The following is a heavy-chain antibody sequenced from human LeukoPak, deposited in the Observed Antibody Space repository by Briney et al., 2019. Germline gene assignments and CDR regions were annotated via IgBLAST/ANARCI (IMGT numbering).Heavy chain of an antibody. CDR1: GGSISSYY. D-gene: IGHD1-26*01. CDR2: IYYSGST. J-gene: IGHJ3*02. V-gene: IGHV4-59*01. CDR3: TRTRSRADSPDAFDI. Sequence: SETLSLTCTVSGGSISSYYWSWIRQPPGKGLEWIGCIYYSGSTNYNPSLKSRVIISVDTSKNQFSLKLSSVTAADTAVYYCTRTRSRADSPDAFDIWGQGTMVTVSS.